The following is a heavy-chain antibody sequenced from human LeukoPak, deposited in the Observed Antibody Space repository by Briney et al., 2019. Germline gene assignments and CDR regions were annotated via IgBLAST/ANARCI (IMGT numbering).Heavy chain of an antibody. Sequence: PGRSLRLSCAASGFTFSTYGMHWVRQAPGKGLEWVAIISYDGNNKYYAASVKGRFTISRDNSKNTLFLQMNSLGADDTAVYYCVRSWGTKDYWGQGTLVTVSS. D-gene: IGHD1/OR15-1a*01. J-gene: IGHJ4*02. CDR2: ISYDGNNK. V-gene: IGHV3-30*03. CDR3: VRSWGTKDY. CDR1: GFTFSTYG.